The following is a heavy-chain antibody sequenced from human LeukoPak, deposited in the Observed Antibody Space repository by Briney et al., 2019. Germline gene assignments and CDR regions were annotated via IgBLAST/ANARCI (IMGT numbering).Heavy chain of an antibody. J-gene: IGHJ6*02. CDR3: AGAVLGYCSGGSCFTYYYYYYGMDV. Sequence: ASVKVSCKASGYTFTSYYMHWVRQAPGQGLEWMGIINPSGGSTSYAQEFQGRVTMTRDTSTSTVYMELSSLRSEDTAVYYCAGAVLGYCSGGSCFTYYYYYYGMDVWGQGTTVTVSS. CDR1: GYTFTSYY. CDR2: INPSGGST. D-gene: IGHD2-15*01. V-gene: IGHV1-46*01.